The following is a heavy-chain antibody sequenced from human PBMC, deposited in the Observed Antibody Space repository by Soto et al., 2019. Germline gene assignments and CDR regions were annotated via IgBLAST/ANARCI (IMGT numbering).Heavy chain of an antibody. V-gene: IGHV3-23*01. Sequence: EVQLLESGGGLVQPGGSLRLSCAPSGFTFSSYAMNWVRQAPGKGLEWVSAITGSGGSKWYADSVKGRFTISRDNSKNTLYLQMNSLRAEDTALYYCANYYGDYVGGVFFQHWGQGTLVTVSS. CDR3: ANYYGDYVGGVFFQH. J-gene: IGHJ1*01. CDR1: GFTFSSYA. D-gene: IGHD4-17*01. CDR2: ITGSGGSK.